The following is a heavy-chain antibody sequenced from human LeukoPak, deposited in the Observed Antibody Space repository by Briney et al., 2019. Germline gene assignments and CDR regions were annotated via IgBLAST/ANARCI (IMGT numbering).Heavy chain of an antibody. Sequence: SETLSLTCAVYGGSFSGYYWSWIRQPPGKGLEWIGEINHSGSTNYNPSLKSRVTISVDTSKNQFSLKLSSVTAADTAVYYCARHRGYCSSTSRYGYYYYYYMDVWGKGTTVTISS. CDR2: INHSGST. CDR1: GGSFSGYY. V-gene: IGHV4-34*01. J-gene: IGHJ6*03. CDR3: ARHRGYCSSTSRYGYYYYYYMDV. D-gene: IGHD2-2*01.